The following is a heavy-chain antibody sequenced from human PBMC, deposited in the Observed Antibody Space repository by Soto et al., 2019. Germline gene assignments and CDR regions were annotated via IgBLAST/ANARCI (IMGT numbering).Heavy chain of an antibody. J-gene: IGHJ6*04. CDR3: AARNWNLPPHMDV. D-gene: IGHD1-20*01. CDR2: IYYSGST. V-gene: IGHV4-59*12. CDR1: GGSISSYY. Sequence: SETLSLTSTVSGGSISSYYWSWIRQPPGKGLEWIGYIYYSGSTNYNPSLKSRVTISVDTSKNQFSLELSSVTAADTAVYYCAARNWNLPPHMDVWGEGTTVTVSS.